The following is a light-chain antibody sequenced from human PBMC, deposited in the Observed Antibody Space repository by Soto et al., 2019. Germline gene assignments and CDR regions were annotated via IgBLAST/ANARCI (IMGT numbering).Light chain of an antibody. Sequence: ATQMTQSPSSLSASVGDRVTITCRASQGIRNELGWYQQRPGKAPKLLIYAASTLESGVPSRFSASGSGTDFTLTISSLRPEDFATYYCLQDYNYPRTFGQGTKVEIK. CDR2: AAS. CDR1: QGIRNE. V-gene: IGKV1-6*01. J-gene: IGKJ1*01. CDR3: LQDYNYPRT.